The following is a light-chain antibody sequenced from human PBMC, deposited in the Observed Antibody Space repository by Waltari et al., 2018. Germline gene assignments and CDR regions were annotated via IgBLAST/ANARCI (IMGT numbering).Light chain of an antibody. J-gene: IGKJ1*01. CDR3: QQSYSTLWT. CDR1: QSTSSY. V-gene: IGKV1-39*01. Sequence: DIQMTQSPYSLSASLGDRVTITCRASQSTSSYLNWYQQKPAKAPKLLIYAASSLQSGVPSRFSGSGSGTDFTLTISSLQPEDFATYYCQQSYSTLWTFGQGTKVEIK. CDR2: AAS.